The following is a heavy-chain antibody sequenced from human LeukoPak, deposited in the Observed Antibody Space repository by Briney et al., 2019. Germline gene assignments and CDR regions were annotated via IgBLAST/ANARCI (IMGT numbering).Heavy chain of an antibody. D-gene: IGHD5-12*01. CDR1: GGSISSYY. V-gene: IGHV4-59*01. CDR3: ARAPGRLRSFDY. J-gene: IGHJ4*02. CDR2: IYYSGST. Sequence: SETLSLTCTVSGGSISSYYWSWIRQPPGKGLEWIGYIYYSGSTDYNPSLKSRVTISVDTSKNQFSLKLSSVTAADTAVYYCARAPGRLRSFDYWGQGTLVTVSS.